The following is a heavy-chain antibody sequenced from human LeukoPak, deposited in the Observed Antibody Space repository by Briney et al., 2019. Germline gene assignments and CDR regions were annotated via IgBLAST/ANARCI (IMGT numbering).Heavy chain of an antibody. CDR2: ISSSSSYI. CDR1: GFTFSSYS. J-gene: IGHJ3*02. Sequence: GGSLRLSCAASGFTFSSYSMNWVRQAPGKGLEWVSSISSSSSYIHYADSVKGRFTISRDNAKNSLYLQMNSLRAEDTAVYYCARDHYYDSSGYPGDAFDIWGQGTMVTVSS. D-gene: IGHD3-22*01. V-gene: IGHV3-21*01. CDR3: ARDHYYDSSGYPGDAFDI.